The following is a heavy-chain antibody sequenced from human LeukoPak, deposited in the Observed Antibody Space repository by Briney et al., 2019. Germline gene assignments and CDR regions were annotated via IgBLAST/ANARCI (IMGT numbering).Heavy chain of an antibody. CDR3: ARVREIRGNNWFDP. Sequence: SETLSLTCAVYGGSFSGYYWSWIRQPPGKGLEWIGEINHSGSTNYNPSLKSRVTISVDTSKNQFSLKLSSVTAADTAVYYCARVREIRGNNWFDPWGQGTLVTVSS. CDR1: GGSFSGYY. D-gene: IGHD1-26*01. V-gene: IGHV4-34*01. CDR2: INHSGST. J-gene: IGHJ5*02.